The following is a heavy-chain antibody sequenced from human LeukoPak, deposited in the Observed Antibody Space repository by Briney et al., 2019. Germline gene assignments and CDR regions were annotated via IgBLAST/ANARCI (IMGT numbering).Heavy chain of an antibody. D-gene: IGHD4-17*01. CDR3: AKDLTASGDYGFDY. V-gene: IGHV3-23*01. Sequence: GGSLRLSCASSGFTFNNYAISWVRQAPGKGLEWVGTISGSGGRTYYADSVKGRFTISRDNSKNTVLLQMKNLRVEHTAVYYCAKDLTASGDYGFDYWGQGTLVTVSS. CDR1: GFTFNNYA. CDR2: ISGSGGRT. J-gene: IGHJ4*02.